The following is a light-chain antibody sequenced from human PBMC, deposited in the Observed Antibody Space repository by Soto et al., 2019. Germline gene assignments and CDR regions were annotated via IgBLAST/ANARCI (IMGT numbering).Light chain of an antibody. V-gene: IGLV2-14*01. CDR3: SSYASSNTQI. J-gene: IGLJ2*01. CDR1: SSDVGGYNY. Sequence: QSVLTQPASVSGSPGQSITVSCIGTSSDVGGYNYVSWYQQHPGKAPKLMIHDVSNRPSGVSNRFSGSKSGNTASLTISGLQAEDEAYYYCSSYASSNTQIFGGGTKLPVL. CDR2: DVS.